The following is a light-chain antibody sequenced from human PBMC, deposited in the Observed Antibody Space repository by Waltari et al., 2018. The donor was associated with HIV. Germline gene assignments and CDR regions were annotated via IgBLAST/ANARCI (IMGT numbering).Light chain of an antibody. V-gene: IGLV2-14*03. CDR1: SSYTGGYNF. J-gene: IGLJ1*01. Sequence: QSALTQPASVSGSPGQSIPISCTGTSSYTGGYNFVSSYQQHPGKAPKPMISDVSHRPSGVSNRFSGSKSGNTASLTISGLQAEDEADYYCSSYTSSSTLGVFGSGTKVTVL. CDR3: SSYTSSSTLGV. CDR2: DVS.